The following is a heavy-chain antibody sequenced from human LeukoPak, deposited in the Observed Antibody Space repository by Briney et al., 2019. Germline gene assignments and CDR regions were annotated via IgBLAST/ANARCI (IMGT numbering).Heavy chain of an antibody. D-gene: IGHD4-4*01. J-gene: IGHJ6*02. Sequence: KPSETLSLTCTVSGGSISSYYWSWIRQPPGKGLEWIGYIYYSGSTYYNPSLKSRVTISVDASKNQFSLKLSSVTAADTAVYYCARDRRLHSGPYYYGMDVWGQGTTVTVSS. CDR3: ARDRRLHSGPYYYGMDV. V-gene: IGHV4-59*06. CDR1: GGSISSYY. CDR2: IYYSGST.